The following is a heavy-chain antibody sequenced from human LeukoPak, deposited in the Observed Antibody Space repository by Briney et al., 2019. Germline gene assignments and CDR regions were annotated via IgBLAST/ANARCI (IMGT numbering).Heavy chain of an antibody. CDR2: ILGSGDVA. CDR3: AKDETLSGINYFAF. CDR1: GFTFSSYE. J-gene: IGHJ4*02. Sequence: PGGSLRLSCAASGFTFSSYEMNWVRQAPGKGLEWVSGILGSGDVAFYTDSVKGRFTISRDNSKDTLYLQMNSLRAEDTAIYYCAKDETLSGINYFAFWGQGALVTVSS. V-gene: IGHV3-23*01. D-gene: IGHD3-10*01.